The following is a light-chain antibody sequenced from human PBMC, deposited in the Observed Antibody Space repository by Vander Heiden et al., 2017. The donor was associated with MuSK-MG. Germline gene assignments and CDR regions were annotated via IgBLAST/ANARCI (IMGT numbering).Light chain of an antibody. CDR3: SSFTRYSTWV. V-gene: IGLV2-14*01. J-gene: IGLJ3*02. CDR2: EVS. Sequence: QSALTQPASVSGSPGPSITISCTGTSSDIGAYNYVSWCQQHPGKAPKLMIYEVSNRPSGVSNRFSGSKSGNTASLTISGLQAEDEADYYCSSFTRYSTWVFGGGTKVTVL. CDR1: SSDIGAYNY.